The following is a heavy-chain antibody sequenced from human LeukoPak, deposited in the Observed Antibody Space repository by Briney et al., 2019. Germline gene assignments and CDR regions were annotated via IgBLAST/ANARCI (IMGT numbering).Heavy chain of an antibody. Sequence: SETLSLTCTVSGGSISTSSYYWGCIRQPPGKGLEWIVSIYYSGSTYYNPSRKSRVTISVDTSKNQFSLKLSSVTAGDRAVYYCARLGRLYSSSPGLIDYWGEGTLVTVSS. V-gene: IGHV4-39*01. CDR2: IYYSGST. J-gene: IGHJ4*02. CDR3: ARLGRLYSSSPGLIDY. D-gene: IGHD6-6*01. CDR1: GGSISTSSYY.